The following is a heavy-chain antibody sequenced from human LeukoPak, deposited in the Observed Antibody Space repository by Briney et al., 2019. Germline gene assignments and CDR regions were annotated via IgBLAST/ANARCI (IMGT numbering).Heavy chain of an antibody. Sequence: SETLPLTCTVSGGSISSYYWSWIRQPPGKGLEWIGYIYYSGSTNYNPSLKSRVTISVDTSKNQFSLKLSSVTAADTAVYYCARGGNPGDYWGQGTLVTVSS. D-gene: IGHD4-23*01. CDR1: GGSISSYY. J-gene: IGHJ4*02. CDR2: IYYSGST. CDR3: ARGGNPGDY. V-gene: IGHV4-59*12.